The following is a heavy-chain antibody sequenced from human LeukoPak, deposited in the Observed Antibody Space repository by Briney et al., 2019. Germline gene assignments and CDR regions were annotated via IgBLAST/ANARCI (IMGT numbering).Heavy chain of an antibody. CDR2: ISSSSSYI. D-gene: IGHD3-9*01. V-gene: IGHV3-21*01. Sequence: GGSLRLSCAASGFTFSSYSMNWVRQAPGKGLEWVSSISSSSSYIYYADSVKGRFTITRDNAQKSLHLKMNSLRAEDTAVSYCARATTYDILTGFSDYWGQGTLATVSS. J-gene: IGHJ4*01. CDR1: GFTFSSYS. CDR3: ARATTYDILTGFSDY.